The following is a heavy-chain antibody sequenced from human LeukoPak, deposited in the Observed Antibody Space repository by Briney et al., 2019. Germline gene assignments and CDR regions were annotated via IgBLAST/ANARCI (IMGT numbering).Heavy chain of an antibody. CDR2: INHSGST. CDR3: ARGLDGYNLDY. D-gene: IGHD5-24*01. Sequence: SETLSLTCAVYGESFSGYYWSWIRQPPGKGLEWIGEINHSGSTNYNPSLKSRVTISVDTSKNQFSLKLGSVTAADTAVYYCARGLDGYNLDYWGQGTLVTVSS. V-gene: IGHV4-34*01. J-gene: IGHJ4*02. CDR1: GESFSGYY.